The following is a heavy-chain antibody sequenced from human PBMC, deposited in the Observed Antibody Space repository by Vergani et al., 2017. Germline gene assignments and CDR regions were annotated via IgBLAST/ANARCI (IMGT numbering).Heavy chain of an antibody. V-gene: IGHV3-53*01. D-gene: IGHD3-22*01. CDR1: GFTVSSNY. Sequence: EVQLVESGGGLVQPGGSLRLSCAASGFTVSSNYMSWVRQAPGKGLEWVSVIYSGGSTYYADSVKGRFTISRDNSKNTLYLQMNSLRAEDTAVYYCASRYDSSGYSESGDAFDVWGQGTMVTVSS. CDR2: IYSGGST. J-gene: IGHJ3*01. CDR3: ASRYDSSGYSESGDAFDV.